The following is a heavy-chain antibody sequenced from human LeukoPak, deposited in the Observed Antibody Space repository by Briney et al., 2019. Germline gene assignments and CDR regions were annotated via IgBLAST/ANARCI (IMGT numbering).Heavy chain of an antibody. J-gene: IGHJ4*02. V-gene: IGHV3-23*01. Sequence: GGSLRLSCAASELTFSSYAMSWFRKAPGKGLEWVSAISGSGGSTYYADSVKGRFTISRDNSRNTVYLQMNSLRAEDTAVYYCANDLGWIQLNLGRGQGTLVTVSS. CDR2: ISGSGGST. CDR3: ANDLGWIQLNLG. CDR1: ELTFSSYA. D-gene: IGHD5-18*01.